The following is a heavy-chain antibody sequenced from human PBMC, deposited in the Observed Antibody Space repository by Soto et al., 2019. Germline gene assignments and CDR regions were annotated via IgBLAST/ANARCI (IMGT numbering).Heavy chain of an antibody. Sequence: SETLSLTCAASGGSFSAYYWSWIRQPPGRGLEWIGEINHNGNTNYNPALKSRVTISVDTSKNQFSLKLSSVTAADTAVYYCARLTYGDYEDWFDPWGQGTLVTVSS. J-gene: IGHJ5*02. CDR3: ARLTYGDYEDWFDP. CDR2: INHNGNT. D-gene: IGHD4-17*01. CDR1: GGSFSAYY. V-gene: IGHV4-34*01.